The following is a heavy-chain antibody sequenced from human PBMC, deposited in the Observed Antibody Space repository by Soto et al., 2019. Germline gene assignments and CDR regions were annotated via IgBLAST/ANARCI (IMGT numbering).Heavy chain of an antibody. D-gene: IGHD5-18*01. CDR3: ARRGYSYGAPFDY. V-gene: IGHV1-69*02. CDR1: GGTFSSYT. CDR2: IIPILGIA. J-gene: IGHJ4*02. Sequence: SVKVSCKASGGTFSSYTISGVRQAPGQGLEWMGRIIPILGIANYAQKFQGRVTITADKSTSTAYMELSSLRSEDTAVYYCARRGYSYGAPFDYWGQGTLVTVSS.